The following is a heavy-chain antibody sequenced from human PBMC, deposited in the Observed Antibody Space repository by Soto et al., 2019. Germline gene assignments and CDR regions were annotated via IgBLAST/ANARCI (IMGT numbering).Heavy chain of an antibody. J-gene: IGHJ3*02. CDR3: ARESGYCSSTSCYSDAFDI. CDR2: ISSSTKYI. CDR1: GFTFSRYS. Sequence: GGSLRLSCAASGFTFSRYSLNWVRQAPGKGLEWVSSISSSTKYIYYAESVKGRFTISRDNAKNSLYLQMNSLRAEDTAVYYCARESGYCSSTSCYSDAFDIWGQGT. V-gene: IGHV3-21*01. D-gene: IGHD2-2*01.